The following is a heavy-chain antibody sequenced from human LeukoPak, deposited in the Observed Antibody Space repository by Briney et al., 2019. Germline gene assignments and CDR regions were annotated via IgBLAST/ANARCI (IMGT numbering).Heavy chain of an antibody. CDR3: ARSSFLSGGSFYYGMDV. D-gene: IGHD2-15*01. V-gene: IGHV5-51*01. CDR1: GYSFNSYW. CDR2: IYPGESDT. Sequence: GESLQISCKGSGYSFNSYWIGWVRPMPGKGLEWMGIIYPGESDTRYSPSFQGQVTISADKSISVAYLQWSSLKATDTAMYYCARSSFLSGGSFYYGMDVWGQGTTVTVSS. J-gene: IGHJ6*02.